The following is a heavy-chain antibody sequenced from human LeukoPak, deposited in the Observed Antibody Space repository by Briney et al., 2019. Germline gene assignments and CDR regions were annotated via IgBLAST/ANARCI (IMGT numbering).Heavy chain of an antibody. CDR3: ARHIVGEQNFDY. V-gene: IGHV3-7*01. CDR2: IKDDGSAQ. D-gene: IGHD3-16*02. Sequence: TGGSLRLSCAASGFTFGAYWVSWFRQAPGKGPEWVASIKDDGSAQFYVDSLEGRFTISRDNAKNTLYLQMDTMRVEDTAVYYCARHIVGEQNFDYWSQGTLVTVSS. CDR1: GFTFGAYW. J-gene: IGHJ4*02.